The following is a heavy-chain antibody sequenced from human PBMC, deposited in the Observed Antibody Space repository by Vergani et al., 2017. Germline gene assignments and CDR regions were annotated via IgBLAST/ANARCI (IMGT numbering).Heavy chain of an antibody. J-gene: IGHJ4*02. Sequence: QVQLQESGPGLVKTSQTLSLTCTVSGGSISSGGYYWSWIRQHPGKGLEWIGYIYYSGSTYYNPSLKSRVNISVDTSKNQFSLKLSSVTAADTAVYYCARCTYDSSGYYLFDYWGQGTLVTVSS. CDR1: GGSISSGGYY. CDR3: ARCTYDSSGYYLFDY. V-gene: IGHV4-31*03. D-gene: IGHD3-22*01. CDR2: IYYSGST.